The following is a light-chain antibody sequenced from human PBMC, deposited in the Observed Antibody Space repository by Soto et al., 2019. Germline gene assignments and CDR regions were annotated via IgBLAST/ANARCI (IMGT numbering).Light chain of an antibody. Sequence: AIRMTQSPSSLSASTGDRVTITCRASQGISSYLAWYQQKPGKAPKLLIYAASTLQSGVPSRFSGSGSGTDFTLTIGCLQSEDFATYYCQQYYSYLGVIFGPGTKVDIK. CDR2: AAS. J-gene: IGKJ3*01. CDR3: QQYYSYLGVI. CDR1: QGISSY. V-gene: IGKV1-8*01.